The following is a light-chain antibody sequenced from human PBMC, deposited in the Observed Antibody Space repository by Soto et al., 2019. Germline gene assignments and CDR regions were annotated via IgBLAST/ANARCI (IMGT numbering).Light chain of an antibody. Sequence: QPVLTQPPSVSGAPGQRVTISCTGNTSNIGAGYDVHWYQQLPGTAPTLLIYINNNRPSGVPDRFSGSKSGTSASLAITGLQAEDEADYYCQSYDSSLSAVVFGGGTKLTV. V-gene: IGLV1-40*01. J-gene: IGLJ3*02. CDR1: TSNIGAGYD. CDR3: QSYDSSLSAVV. CDR2: INN.